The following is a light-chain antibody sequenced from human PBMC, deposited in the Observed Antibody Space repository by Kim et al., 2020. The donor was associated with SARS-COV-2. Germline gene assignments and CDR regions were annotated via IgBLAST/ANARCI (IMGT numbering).Light chain of an antibody. J-gene: IGLJ3*02. CDR3: SSYTTRTTLL. V-gene: IGLV2-14*03. CDR2: DVT. Sequence: QSALTQPASVSGSPQQSITLSCTGSSRDIVVYNYVSWYQQHPGKAPKLIIYDVTNRPSGVSDRFSGSKSGNTASLTISGLQTEDEADYYCSSYTTRTTLLFGGGTQLTVL. CDR1: SRDIVVYNY.